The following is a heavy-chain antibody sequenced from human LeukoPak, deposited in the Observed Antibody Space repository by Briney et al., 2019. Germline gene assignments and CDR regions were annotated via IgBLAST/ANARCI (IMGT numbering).Heavy chain of an antibody. CDR2: ISGSGGST. Sequence: GGSLRLSCAASGFTFSNYAINWVRQAPGKGLEWVSTISGSGGSTYYADSVKGRFTISRDNSKNTLYLQMNSLRAEDTAVYYCARADEWLISYFDYWGQGTLVTVSS. V-gene: IGHV3-23*01. D-gene: IGHD5-12*01. J-gene: IGHJ4*02. CDR1: GFTFSNYA. CDR3: ARADEWLISYFDY.